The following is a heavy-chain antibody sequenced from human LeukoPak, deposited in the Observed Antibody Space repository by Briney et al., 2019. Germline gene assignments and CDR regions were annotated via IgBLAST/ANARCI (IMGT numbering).Heavy chain of an antibody. CDR2: IYSGGST. V-gene: IGHV3-66*01. Sequence: PGGSLRLSCAASGFTVSNTYMSWVRQAPGQGLEWVSLIYSGGSTYYADSVKGRFTISRDNSMNTMFLQMNSLRAEDTAVYYCARVIAARHFDYWGQGTLVTASS. D-gene: IGHD6-6*01. CDR1: GFTVSNTY. J-gene: IGHJ4*02. CDR3: ARVIAARHFDY.